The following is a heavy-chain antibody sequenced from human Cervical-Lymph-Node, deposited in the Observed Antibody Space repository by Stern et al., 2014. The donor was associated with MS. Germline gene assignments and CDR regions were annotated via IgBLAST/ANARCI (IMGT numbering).Heavy chain of an antibody. CDR1: GYKFSTYW. D-gene: IGHD2-15*01. CDR2: IHPGGSDT. V-gene: IGHV5-51*01. J-gene: IGHJ6*02. Sequence: MQLVQSGAEVKKPGESLKISCKGSGYKFSTYWIGWVRQMPGKGLEWMGIIHPGGSDTRYSPSFQGQVTISVDKSISTAYLQWSSLKASDTAIYFCARQGIGGGKVFYYYAMDVWGQGTTVTVSS. CDR3: ARQGIGGGKVFYYYAMDV.